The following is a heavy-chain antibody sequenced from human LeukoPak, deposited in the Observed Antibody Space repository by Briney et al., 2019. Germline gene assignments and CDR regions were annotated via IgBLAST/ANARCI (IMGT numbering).Heavy chain of an antibody. D-gene: IGHD5-12*01. V-gene: IGHV4-39*07. CDR3: ARGFNGYSGYGLQDY. CDR2: IYYSGGT. J-gene: IGHJ4*02. Sequence: SETLSLTCTVSGGSISSSSYYWGWIRQPPGKGLEWIGSIYYSGGTYYNPSLKSRVTISVDTSKNQFSLKLSSVTAADTAVYYCARGFNGYSGYGLQDYWGQGTLVTVSS. CDR1: GGSISSSSYY.